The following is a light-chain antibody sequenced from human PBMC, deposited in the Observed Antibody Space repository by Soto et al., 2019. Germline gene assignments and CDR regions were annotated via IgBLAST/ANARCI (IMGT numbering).Light chain of an antibody. CDR1: ISDVGGYNY. V-gene: IGLV2-8*01. CDR2: EVS. J-gene: IGLJ2*01. Sequence: SVLTQPPSASGAPGQSVTISCTGMISDVGGYNYVSWYQQHPGKAPKLMIYEVSKRPSGVPDSFSGSKSGNTASLTVSGRQAEDEADYYCSSYAGANSVVFGGGTKLTVL. CDR3: SSYAGANSVV.